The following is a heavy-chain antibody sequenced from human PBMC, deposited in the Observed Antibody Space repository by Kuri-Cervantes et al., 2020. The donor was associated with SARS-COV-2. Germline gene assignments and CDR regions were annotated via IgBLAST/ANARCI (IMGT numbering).Heavy chain of an antibody. D-gene: IGHD6-13*01. Sequence: SVKVSCKASGGTFSSYAISWVRQAPGQGLEWMGRIIPILGTANYAQKFQGRVTITADKSTSTAYMELSSLRSDDTAVYYCARDLDPAAVHVIDYWGQGTLVTVSS. CDR3: ARDLDPAAVHVIDY. J-gene: IGHJ4*02. V-gene: IGHV1-69*04. CDR2: IIPILGTA. CDR1: GGTFSSYA.